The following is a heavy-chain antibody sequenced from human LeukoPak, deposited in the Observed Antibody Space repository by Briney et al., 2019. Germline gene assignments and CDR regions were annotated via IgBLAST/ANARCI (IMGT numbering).Heavy chain of an antibody. CDR3: ARVFRGRSSGYYLPFDY. CDR1: GGSISGPYSY. J-gene: IGHJ4*02. Sequence: SETLSLTCTVSGGSISGPYSYWGWIRQPPGKGLEWIGCLYNSGSTYSNPSLKSRATISVDTSKNQCSLKLRSVTAADTAVYYCARVFRGRSSGYYLPFDYWGQGTLVTVSS. D-gene: IGHD3-22*01. V-gene: IGHV4-39*07. CDR2: LYNSGST.